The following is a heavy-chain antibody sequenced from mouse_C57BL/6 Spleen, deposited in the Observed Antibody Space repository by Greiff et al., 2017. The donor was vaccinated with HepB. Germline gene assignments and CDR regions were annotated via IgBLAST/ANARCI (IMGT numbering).Heavy chain of an antibody. CDR1: GFTFSDYG. D-gene: IGHD2-4*01. J-gene: IGHJ4*01. CDR3: ARRYYDEAMDY. V-gene: IGHV5-17*01. CDR2: ISSGSSTL. Sequence: EVQRVESGGGLVKPGGSLKLSCAASGFTFSDYGMHWVRQAPEKGLEWVAYISSGSSTLYYADTVKGRFTISRDNAKNNLFLQMTSLRSEDTAMYYCARRYYDEAMDYWGQGTSVTVSS.